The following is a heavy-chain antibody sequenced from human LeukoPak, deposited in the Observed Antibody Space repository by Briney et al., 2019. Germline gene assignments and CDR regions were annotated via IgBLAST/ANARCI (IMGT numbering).Heavy chain of an antibody. CDR3: ARGDVWGSLDY. CDR1: GGSISTYF. CDR2: IYTGGST. Sequence: SETLSLTCTVSGGSISTYFWSWIRQPAGKGLEWIGRIYTGGSTNYNPSLKSRVTMSVDTSKNQFSLKLSSVTAADTAVYYCARGDVWGSLDYWGQGTLVTVSS. V-gene: IGHV4-4*07. J-gene: IGHJ4*02. D-gene: IGHD3-16*01.